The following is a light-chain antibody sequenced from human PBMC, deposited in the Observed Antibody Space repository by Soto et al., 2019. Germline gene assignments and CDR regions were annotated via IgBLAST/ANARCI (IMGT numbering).Light chain of an antibody. J-gene: IGLJ2*01. Sequence: QSALTQPASVSGSTGQSITISCTGTRSDVGGYNYVSWYQQHQGKAPKLMIYEVGNRPSGVSNRFSASKSGNTASLTISGLQADDEADYYCSSYTITSTLLVFGGGTKLTVL. CDR2: EVG. V-gene: IGLV2-14*01. CDR1: RSDVGGYNY. CDR3: SSYTITSTLLV.